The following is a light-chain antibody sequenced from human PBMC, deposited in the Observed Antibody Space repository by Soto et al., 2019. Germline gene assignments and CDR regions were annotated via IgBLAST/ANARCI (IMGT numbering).Light chain of an antibody. CDR1: QNVDSNY. CDR3: QQYGSSPPT. J-gene: IGKJ3*01. V-gene: IGKV3-20*01. Sequence: EIVMTQSPGTLSVSPGDRATLSCRASQNVDSNYLAWYQQKPGQAPRLLIHGASSRATDIPDRFSGSGSGTDFTLTISRLEPEDFAVYYCQQYGSSPPTFGPGTKVDI. CDR2: GAS.